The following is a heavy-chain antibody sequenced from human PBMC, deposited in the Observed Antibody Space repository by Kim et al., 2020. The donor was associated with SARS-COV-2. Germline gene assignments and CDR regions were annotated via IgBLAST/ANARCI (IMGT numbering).Heavy chain of an antibody. J-gene: IGHJ4*02. D-gene: IGHD2-15*01. V-gene: IGHV1-3*01. CDR2: IDCGNGNT. CDR3: LGGYYFDY. Sequence: ASVKVSCKTSGHTFTRDSIHCVRQAPGQRFEWMGGIDCGNGNTKYSQKFQGRVTFTRDTSASTAYMELSSLRSEDSAVYYCLGGYYFDYWGQGTLITVSS. CDR1: GHTFTRDS.